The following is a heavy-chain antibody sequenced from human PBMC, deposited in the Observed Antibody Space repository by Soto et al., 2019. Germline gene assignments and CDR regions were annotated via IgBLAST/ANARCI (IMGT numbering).Heavy chain of an antibody. D-gene: IGHD2-21*02. CDR3: AREAYCGGDCYPWFDY. CDR1: GGTFSSYA. J-gene: IGHJ4*02. Sequence: QVQLVQSGAEVRKPGSSVKVSCKASGGTFSSYAISWVRQAPGQGLEWMGGIIPIFGTANYAQKFQGRVTITADESTSTAYMELSSLRSEDTAVYYCAREAYCGGDCYPWFDYWGQGTLVTVSS. CDR2: IIPIFGTA. V-gene: IGHV1-69*01.